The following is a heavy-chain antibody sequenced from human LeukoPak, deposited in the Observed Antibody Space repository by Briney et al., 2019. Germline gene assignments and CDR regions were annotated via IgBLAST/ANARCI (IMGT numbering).Heavy chain of an antibody. V-gene: IGHV4-59*02. D-gene: IGHD2-15*01. CDR1: GGSVSSYY. J-gene: IGHJ5*02. Sequence: SDTPSLTSTVSGGSVSSYYWSWRRESPGPGLEWFRYFYYSRRANYNISIKRRVTISVDTSKNQFSLKLSTVTAADTAVYYCARDQVVVVVAERWDNWFDPWGQGTLVTVSS. CDR2: FYYSRRA. CDR3: ARDQVVVVVAERWDNWFDP.